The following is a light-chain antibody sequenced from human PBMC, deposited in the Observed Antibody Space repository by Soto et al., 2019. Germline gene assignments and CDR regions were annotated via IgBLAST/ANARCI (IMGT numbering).Light chain of an antibody. CDR2: DAS. Sequence: DIQMTQSPSTLSASVGDRVTITCRASQSISNWLAWYQQNPGKAPKLLIYDASSLQSGVPSRFSGSGSGTEFSLTISSLQPDDSATYYCQQYESYSAFTVGQGTKLEIK. J-gene: IGKJ2*01. CDR3: QQYESYSAFT. V-gene: IGKV1-5*01. CDR1: QSISNW.